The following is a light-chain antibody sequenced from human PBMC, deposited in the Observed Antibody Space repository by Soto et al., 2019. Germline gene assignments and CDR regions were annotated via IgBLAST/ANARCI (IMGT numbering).Light chain of an antibody. J-gene: IGKJ4*01. V-gene: IGKV4-1*01. CDR2: WAS. Sequence: DIVMTQSPDSLAVSLGERATINCKSSQSVLYSSNNKNYLAWYQLKPGQPPKLLIYWASTRESGVPDRFSGSESGTDFTLTITSLQAEDVAVYYCQQYYTIPLTFGGGTKVEIK. CDR3: QQYYTIPLT. CDR1: QSVLYSSNNKNY.